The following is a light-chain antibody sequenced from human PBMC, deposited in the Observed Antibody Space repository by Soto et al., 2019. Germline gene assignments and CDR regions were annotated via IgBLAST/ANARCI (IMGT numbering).Light chain of an antibody. CDR1: QSVSSSY. V-gene: IGKV3-20*01. Sequence: EIVLTQSPGTLSLSPGERATLSCRASQSVSSSYLAWYQQKPGQAPRLLIYGASSRATGIPDRFSGSGSGTDFTLTISRLQREECAVYYCQQYGSAPPYTFGQGTKLEIK. J-gene: IGKJ2*01. CDR3: QQYGSAPPYT. CDR2: GAS.